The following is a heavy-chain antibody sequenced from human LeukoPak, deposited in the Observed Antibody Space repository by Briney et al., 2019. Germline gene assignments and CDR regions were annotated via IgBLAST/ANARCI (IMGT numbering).Heavy chain of an antibody. D-gene: IGHD2-2*01. CDR2: INSDGSST. J-gene: IGHJ5*02. V-gene: IGHV3-74*01. CDR3: ARDPCSSTSCTGSNWFDP. CDR1: GFTFSSYW. Sequence: GGSLRLSCAASGFTFSSYWMHWVRQAPGKGLVWVSRINSDGSSTSYADSVKGRFTISRDNAKNTLYLQMNSLRAEDTAVYYCARDPCSSTSCTGSNWFDPWGQGTLVTVSS.